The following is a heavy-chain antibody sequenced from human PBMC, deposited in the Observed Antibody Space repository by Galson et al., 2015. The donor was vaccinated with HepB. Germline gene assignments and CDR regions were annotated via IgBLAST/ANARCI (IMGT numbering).Heavy chain of an antibody. CDR3: ATGARRLFFDY. V-gene: IGHV3-23*01. Sequence: SCAASGLSFSSYSMSWVRQGPGKGLEWVAAISGSGGSTYSADFVKGRFTISRDNSKSTLYLQMSSLRAEDTAIYYCATGARRLFFDYWGQGTLVTVSS. J-gene: IGHJ4*02. D-gene: IGHD3-22*01. CDR2: ISGSGGST. CDR1: GLSFSSYS.